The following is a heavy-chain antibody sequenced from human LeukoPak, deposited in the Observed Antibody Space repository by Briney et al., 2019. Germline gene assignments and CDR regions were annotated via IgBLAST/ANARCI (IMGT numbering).Heavy chain of an antibody. D-gene: IGHD3-9*01. CDR2: FNERGDIT. CDR1: AFTFSKHP. V-gene: IGHV3-23*01. Sequence: GGSLRLSCVASAFTFSKHPMSWVRQAPGNGLELVSAFNERGDITKYADSVMRRFTISRDNSKNTLYLQMNSLRAEDTAVYYCARGDDISPGRVLEYWGRGTLVTVSS. J-gene: IGHJ4*02. CDR3: ARGDDISPGRVLEY.